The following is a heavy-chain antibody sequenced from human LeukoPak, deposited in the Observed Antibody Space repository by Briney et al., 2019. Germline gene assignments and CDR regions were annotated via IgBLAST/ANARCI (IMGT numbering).Heavy chain of an antibody. V-gene: IGHV3-30-3*01. Sequence: GRSLGLSCAASGFTFSSYAMHWVRQAPGKGLEWVAVISYDGSNKFYADSVKGRFTLSRDNSKNTLYLQMNSLRIEDTAVYYCGRGSVGFGELNYWGQGTLVTVSS. J-gene: IGHJ4*02. D-gene: IGHD3-10*01. CDR3: GRGSVGFGELNY. CDR2: ISYDGSNK. CDR1: GFTFSSYA.